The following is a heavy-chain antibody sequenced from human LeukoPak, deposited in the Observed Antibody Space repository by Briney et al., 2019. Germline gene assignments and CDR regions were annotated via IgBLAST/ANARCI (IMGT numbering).Heavy chain of an antibody. V-gene: IGHV4-39*07. J-gene: IGHJ4*02. D-gene: IGHD2-15*01. CDR3: ARGPVVVVAATHYFDS. CDR2: FYYTGIT. Sequence: SETLSLTCSVSGGSISGRSYYWGWIRQPPGKGLEWIGSFYYTGITYFNPSLKGRVTVSVDTSRKHFSLKLTSVTAADTAVYYCARGPVVVVAATHYFDSWGQGTLVTVSS. CDR1: GGSISGRSYY.